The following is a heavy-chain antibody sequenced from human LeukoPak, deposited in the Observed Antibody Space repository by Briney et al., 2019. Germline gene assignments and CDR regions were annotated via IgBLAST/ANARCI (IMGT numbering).Heavy chain of an antibody. CDR3: ARLVSMGYDKINNWFDP. D-gene: IGHD5-12*01. CDR2: IYPGDSDT. Sequence: GESLKISCKGSGYNFTSYWIGWVRQMSGKGLKWMGIIYPGDSDTRYSPSFQGQVTISADKSISTAYLQWSSLKASDTAMYYCARLVSMGYDKINNWFDPWGQGSLVTVSS. CDR1: GYNFTSYW. J-gene: IGHJ5*02. V-gene: IGHV5-51*01.